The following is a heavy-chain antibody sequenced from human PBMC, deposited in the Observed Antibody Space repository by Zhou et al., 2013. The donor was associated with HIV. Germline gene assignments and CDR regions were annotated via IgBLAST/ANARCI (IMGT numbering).Heavy chain of an antibody. CDR2: LNPNSGNT. J-gene: IGHJ3*02. V-gene: IGHV1-8*03. CDR1: GYTFTTYD. Sequence: QVQLVQSGAEVKKPGASVKVSCKASGYTFTTYDINWVRQATGQGLEWMGWLNPNSGNTGYAQKFQGRVAITRNTSISTAYMELSSLRSDDTAVYYCARATMIRGVRLFSVGFDIWGQGDNGHRLF. D-gene: IGHD3-10*01. CDR3: ARATMIRGVRLFSVGFDI.